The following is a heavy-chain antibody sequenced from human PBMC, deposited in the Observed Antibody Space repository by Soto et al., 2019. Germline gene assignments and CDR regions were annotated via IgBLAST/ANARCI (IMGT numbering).Heavy chain of an antibody. V-gene: IGHV1-58*02. CDR3: AAASGSYSQRGGMDV. J-gene: IGHJ6*02. D-gene: IGHD1-26*01. Sequence: PVKGYCKTSGFTITSSAMQCVRQARAQRLEWIGWIVVGSGNTNYAQKFQERVTITRDMSTSTAYMELSSLRSEDTAVYYCAAASGSYSQRGGMDVWGQGTTVTVSS. CDR1: GFTITSSA. CDR2: IVVGSGNT.